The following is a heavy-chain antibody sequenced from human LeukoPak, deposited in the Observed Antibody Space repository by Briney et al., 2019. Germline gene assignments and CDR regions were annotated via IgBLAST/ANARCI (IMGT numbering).Heavy chain of an antibody. V-gene: IGHV3-48*03. Sequence: GGSLRLSCAASGFTFSSYEMNWVRQAPGKGLEWVSYIASSGSAIYYADSVKGRFTISRDNAKNSLYLQMNSLRAEDMALYYCARGSGSYLYYYMDVWGKGTTVTVSS. CDR2: IASSGSAI. CDR3: ARGSGSYLYYYMDV. CDR1: GFTFSSYE. D-gene: IGHD3-10*01. J-gene: IGHJ6*03.